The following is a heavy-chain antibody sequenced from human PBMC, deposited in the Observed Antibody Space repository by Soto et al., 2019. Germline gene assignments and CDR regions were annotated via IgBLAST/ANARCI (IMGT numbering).Heavy chain of an antibody. J-gene: IGHJ4*02. V-gene: IGHV4-31*03. CDR2: IYNSGTT. Sequence: SETLSLTCTVSGGSITRGGYYWSWIRQHPGKGLEWIGYIYNSGTTYYNPSLKSRVTISVDTSKNQFSLKLTSVTAADTAVYYCERDPAPWGQGTRVTVSS. CDR3: ERDPAP. CDR1: GGSITRGGYY.